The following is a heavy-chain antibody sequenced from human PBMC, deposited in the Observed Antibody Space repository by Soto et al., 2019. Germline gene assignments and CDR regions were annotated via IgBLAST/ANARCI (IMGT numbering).Heavy chain of an antibody. D-gene: IGHD1-7*01. Sequence: QVQLVQSGAEVKKPGASVKVSCKASGYTFTSYGISWVRQAPGQGLEWMGWISAYNGNTNYAQKRQGRVTMTTDPSTSKAYRELSGVTSDDTAVYDCARGTYNLNYGTTPLSDYWGQVTLVTLSS. CDR1: GYTFTSYG. CDR2: ISAYNGNT. CDR3: ARGTYNLNYGTTPLSDY. V-gene: IGHV1-18*01. J-gene: IGHJ4*02.